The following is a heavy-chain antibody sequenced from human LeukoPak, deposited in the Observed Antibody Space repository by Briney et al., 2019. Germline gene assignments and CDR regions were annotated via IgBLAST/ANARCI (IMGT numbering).Heavy chain of an antibody. CDR3: ARLPLHDILTGYYMDY. Sequence: SETLSLTCTVSGYSISSGYYWVWIRQTPGKGLEWIGSIYRSGSTNYNPSLKSRVTISVDTSKNQFSLKLSSVTAADTAVYYCARLPLHDILTGYYMDYWGQGTLVTVSS. CDR2: IYRSGST. CDR1: GYSISSGYY. V-gene: IGHV4-38-2*02. D-gene: IGHD3-9*01. J-gene: IGHJ4*02.